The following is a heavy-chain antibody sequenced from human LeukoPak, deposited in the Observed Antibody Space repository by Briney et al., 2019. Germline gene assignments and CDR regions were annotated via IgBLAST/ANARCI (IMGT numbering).Heavy chain of an antibody. D-gene: IGHD5-18*01. Sequence: GGSLRLSCAASGFTFNNYGMHWVRQAPGKGLEGVAVISYDGSNKYYADSVKGRFTISRDNSKNTLYLQMNSLRAEDTAVYYCAKASYLLDYGYYGMDVWGQGTTVTVSS. V-gene: IGHV3-30*18. CDR3: AKASYLLDYGYYGMDV. CDR2: ISYDGSNK. J-gene: IGHJ6*02. CDR1: GFTFNNYG.